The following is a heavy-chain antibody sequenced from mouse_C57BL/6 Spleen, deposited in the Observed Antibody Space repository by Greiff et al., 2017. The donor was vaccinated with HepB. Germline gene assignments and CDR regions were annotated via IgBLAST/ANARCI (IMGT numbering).Heavy chain of an antibody. CDR3: AKAYGNYLYYFDY. J-gene: IGHJ2*01. CDR1: GYTFTSYW. V-gene: IGHV1-64*01. Sequence: QVQLQQPGAELVKPGASVKLSCKASGYTFTSYWMHWVKQRPGQGLEWIGMIHPNSGSTNYNEKFKSKATLTVDKSSSTAYMQLSSLTSEDSAVYYCAKAYGNYLYYFDYWGQGTTLTVSS. D-gene: IGHD2-1*01. CDR2: IHPNSGST.